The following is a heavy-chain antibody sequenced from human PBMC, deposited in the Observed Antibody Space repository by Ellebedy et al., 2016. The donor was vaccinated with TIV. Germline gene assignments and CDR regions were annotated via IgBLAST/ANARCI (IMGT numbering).Heavy chain of an antibody. CDR1: GFTLSNYD. CDR2: IGSGGAT. D-gene: IGHD1-1*01. V-gene: IGHV3-13*01. Sequence: GGSLRLXXAASGFTLSNYDMHWVRQATGKGLEWVSVIGSGGATYYAGSVKGRFTISRENAKNSLSLQMNNLRVGDTAVYYCARQEVGIQRGYKYGMDVWGQGTTVTVS. CDR3: ARQEVGIQRGYKYGMDV. J-gene: IGHJ6*02.